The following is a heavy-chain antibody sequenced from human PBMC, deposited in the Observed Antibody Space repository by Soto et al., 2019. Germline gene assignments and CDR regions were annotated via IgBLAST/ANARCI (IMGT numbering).Heavy chain of an antibody. Sequence: QVQLVQSGAEVKKPGSSVKFSCKASGGIFSDFVISWVRQAPGQGLGWMGGISPMFGTTNYAQKFQGRVTITADESTSTAYMELSSLRSEDTAVYYCARGGVGSSSWYTCDYWGQGTLVTVSS. CDR1: GGIFSDFV. CDR2: ISPMFGTT. CDR3: ARGGVGSSSWYTCDY. V-gene: IGHV1-69*12. J-gene: IGHJ4*02. D-gene: IGHD6-13*01.